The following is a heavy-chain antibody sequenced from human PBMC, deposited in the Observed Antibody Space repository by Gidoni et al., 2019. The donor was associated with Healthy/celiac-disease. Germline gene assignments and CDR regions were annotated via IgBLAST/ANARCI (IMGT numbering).Heavy chain of an antibody. V-gene: IGHV5-10-1*03. CDR1: GYIFTSYW. CDR3: AVVVVVAATPPSDY. Sequence: EVKLVQSGAEVKKPGESLRISCKGSGYIFTSYWISWVRQMPGKGLEWRGRIDPSDSYTNYSPSFQGHVTISADKSISTASLQWSSLKSSDTAMYYCAVVVVVAATPPSDYWGQGTLVTVSS. J-gene: IGHJ4*02. D-gene: IGHD2-15*01. CDR2: IDPSDSYT.